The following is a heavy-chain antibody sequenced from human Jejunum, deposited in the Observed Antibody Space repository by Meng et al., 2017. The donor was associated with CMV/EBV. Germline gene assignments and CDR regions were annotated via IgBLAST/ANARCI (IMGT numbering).Heavy chain of an antibody. J-gene: IGHJ3*02. D-gene: IGHD1-1*01. V-gene: IGHV4-34*01. CDR1: GGSFTDYF. CDR3: ARETTTTSAAFDI. CDR2: INHSGGT. Sequence: VVYGGSFTDYFWTWIRQPPGKGLEWIGEINHSGGTNYNPSLKSRVTISVDTSKNQFSLKLSSVTAADTAVYYCARETTTTSAAFDIWGRGTLVTVSS.